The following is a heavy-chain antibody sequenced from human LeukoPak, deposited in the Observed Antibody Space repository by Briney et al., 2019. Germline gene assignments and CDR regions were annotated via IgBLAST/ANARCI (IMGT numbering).Heavy chain of an antibody. D-gene: IGHD3-10*01. V-gene: IGHV3-48*01. CDR1: GFTFSSYS. J-gene: IGHJ4*02. Sequence: GGSLRLSCAASGFTFSSYSMNWVRQAPGKGLEWVSYIRSSSRTIYYAYSVKGRFTISRDNAKNSLFLQMNSLRAEDTAVYYCARDGSGRVPEMSAPDYWGQGTLVTVSS. CDR2: IRSSSRTI. CDR3: ARDGSGRVPEMSAPDY.